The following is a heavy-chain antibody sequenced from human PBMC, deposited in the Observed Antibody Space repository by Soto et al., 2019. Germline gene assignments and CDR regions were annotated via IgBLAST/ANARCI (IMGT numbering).Heavy chain of an antibody. Sequence: QVQLVESGGGVVQPGRSLRLSCAASGFTFSSYAMHWVRQAPGKGLEWVAVISYDGSDKYYADSVKGRFTISRDNSKNTLYLQMNSLRAEDRAVYYCARPGDGGYVSFDHWGQLTLVTVSS. J-gene: IGHJ4*02. CDR2: ISYDGSDK. V-gene: IGHV3-30-3*01. CDR3: ARPGDGGYVSFDH. CDR1: GFTFSSYA. D-gene: IGHD5-12*01.